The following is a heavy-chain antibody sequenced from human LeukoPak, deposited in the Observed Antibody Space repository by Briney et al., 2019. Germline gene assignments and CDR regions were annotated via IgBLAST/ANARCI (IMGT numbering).Heavy chain of an antibody. CDR3: ARRSSGWYRSSNWFDP. CDR1: GGSFSGYY. D-gene: IGHD6-19*01. CDR2: INHSGST. J-gene: IGHJ5*02. Sequence: KPSETLSLTCTVSGGSFSGYYWSWIRQPPGKGLEWIGEINHSGSTNYNPSLKSRVTISVDTSKNQFSLKLSSVTAADTAVYYCARRSSGWYRSSNWFDPWGQGTLVTVSS. V-gene: IGHV4-34*01.